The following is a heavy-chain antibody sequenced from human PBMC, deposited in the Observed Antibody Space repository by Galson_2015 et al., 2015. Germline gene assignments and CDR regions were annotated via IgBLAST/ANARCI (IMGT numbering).Heavy chain of an antibody. CDR2: ISYDGSNK. V-gene: IGHV3-30*18. Sequence: SLRLSCAASGFTFSSYGMHWVRQAPGKGLEWVAVISYDGSNKYYADSVKGRFTISRDNSKNTLYLQMNSLRAEDTAVYYCAKDRDPIWGYYFDYWGQGTLVTVSS. CDR3: AKDRDPIWGYYFDY. D-gene: IGHD7-27*01. CDR1: GFTFSSYG. J-gene: IGHJ4*02.